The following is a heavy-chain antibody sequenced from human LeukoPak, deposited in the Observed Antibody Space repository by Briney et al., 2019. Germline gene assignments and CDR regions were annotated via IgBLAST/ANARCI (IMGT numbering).Heavy chain of an antibody. CDR3: AKGTVPTTVPDY. V-gene: IGHV3-23*01. Sequence: GGSLRLTCAASGFTFSSYAMSWVRQAPGKGLEWVSAISGSGGSTYYADSVKGRFTISRDNSKNTLYLQMNSLRAEDTAVYYCAKGTVPTTVPDYWGQGTLVTVSS. D-gene: IGHD4-17*01. J-gene: IGHJ4*02. CDR1: GFTFSSYA. CDR2: ISGSGGST.